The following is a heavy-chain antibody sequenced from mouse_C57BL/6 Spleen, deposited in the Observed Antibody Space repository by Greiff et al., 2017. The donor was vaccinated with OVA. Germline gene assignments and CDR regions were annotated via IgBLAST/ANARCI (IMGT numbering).Heavy chain of an antibody. D-gene: IGHD1-1*01. CDR2: ISSGSSTI. CDR3: ARGITTVRNHLWYFDD. V-gene: IGHV5-17*01. J-gene: IGHJ1*03. Sequence: EVQGVESGGGLVKPGGSLKLSCAASGFTFSDYGMHWVRPAPEKGLEWVAYISSGSSTIYYADTVKGRFTISRDNAKTTLFLQMTSLRSDDTAMYYCARGITTVRNHLWYFDDWGTGTTVTVSS. CDR1: GFTFSDYG.